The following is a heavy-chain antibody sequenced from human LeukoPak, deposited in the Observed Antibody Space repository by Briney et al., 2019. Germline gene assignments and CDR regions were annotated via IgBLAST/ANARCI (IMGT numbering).Heavy chain of an antibody. D-gene: IGHD6-19*01. J-gene: IGHJ4*02. CDR2: IYHSGST. Sequence: SETLSLTCAVSGYSISSGYYWGWIRQPPGKGLEWIGSIYHSGSTYYNPSLKSRVTISVDTSKNQFSLKLSSVTAADTAVYCCARDPRGAVAGFDYWGQGTLVTVSS. CDR1: GYSISSGYY. CDR3: ARDPRGAVAGFDY. V-gene: IGHV4-38-2*02.